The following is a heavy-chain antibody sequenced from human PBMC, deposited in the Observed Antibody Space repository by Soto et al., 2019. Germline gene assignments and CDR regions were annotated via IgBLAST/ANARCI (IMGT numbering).Heavy chain of an antibody. CDR1: GFTVSSNY. D-gene: IGHD3-16*02. Sequence: EVQLVESGGGLVQPGGSLRLSCAASGFTVSSNYMSWVRQAPGKGLEWVSVIYSGGSTYYADSVKGRFTISRDNSKNTLYLQMNSLRAEDTAVYYCARTMITFGGVIAKQYYYYGMDVWGQGTTVTVSS. CDR2: IYSGGST. V-gene: IGHV3-66*01. J-gene: IGHJ6*02. CDR3: ARTMITFGGVIAKQYYYYGMDV.